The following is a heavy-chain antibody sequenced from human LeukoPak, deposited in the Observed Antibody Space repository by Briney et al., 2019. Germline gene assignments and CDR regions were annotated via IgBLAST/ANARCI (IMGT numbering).Heavy chain of an antibody. CDR3: AKDRRYSSGWTEGYYFDY. CDR1: GFTFSSYG. D-gene: IGHD6-19*01. CDR2: IRYDGSNK. Sequence: GSLRLSCAASGFTFSSYGMHWIRQAPGKGLEWVAFIRYDGSNKYYADSVKGRFTISRDNSKNTLYLQMNSLRAEDTAVYYCAKDRRYSSGWTEGYYFDYWGQGTLVTVSS. J-gene: IGHJ4*02. V-gene: IGHV3-30*02.